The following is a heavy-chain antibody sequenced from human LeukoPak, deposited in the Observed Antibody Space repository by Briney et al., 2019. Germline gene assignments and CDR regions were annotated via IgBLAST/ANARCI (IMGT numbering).Heavy chain of an antibody. CDR3: ATGGDCSSTSCPLDY. J-gene: IGHJ4*02. Sequence: ASVKVSYKASGYTFTNYGITWVRQAPGQGLEWMGWISTYSGNTNYARNLQGRVTMTTDTSTTTAYMELRSLRSEDTAVYYCATGGDCSSTSCPLDYWGQGTLVTVSS. CDR2: ISTYSGNT. CDR1: GYTFTNYG. V-gene: IGHV1-18*01. D-gene: IGHD2-2*01.